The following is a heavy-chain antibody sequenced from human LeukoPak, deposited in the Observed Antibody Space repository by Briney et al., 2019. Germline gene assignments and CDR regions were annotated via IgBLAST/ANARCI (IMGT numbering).Heavy chain of an antibody. CDR1: GFTFNNYE. V-gene: IGHV3-7*01. J-gene: IGHJ5*02. CDR2: IKQDGSEK. Sequence: GGSLRLSCAASGFTFNNYEMNWVRQAPGKGLEWVAHIKQDGSEKYYVDSVKGRFTISRDNAKNSLYLQMNSLRAEDTAVYYCARDVCSSSWYNLCWFDPWGQGTLVTVSS. D-gene: IGHD6-13*01. CDR3: ARDVCSSSWYNLCWFDP.